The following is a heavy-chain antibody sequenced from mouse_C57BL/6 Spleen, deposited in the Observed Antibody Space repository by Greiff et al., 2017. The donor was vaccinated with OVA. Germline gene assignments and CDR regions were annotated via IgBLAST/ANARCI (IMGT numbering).Heavy chain of an antibody. V-gene: IGHV5-4*01. CDR3: ARDITTVVAPHWYFDV. CDR2: ISDGGSYT. Sequence: DVMLVESGGGLVKPGGSLKLSCAASGFTFSSYAMSWVRQTPEKRLEWVATISDGGSYTYYPDNVKGRFTISRDNAKNNLYLQMSHLKSEDTAMYYCARDITTVVAPHWYFDVWGTGTTVTVSS. CDR1: GFTFSSYA. J-gene: IGHJ1*03. D-gene: IGHD1-1*01.